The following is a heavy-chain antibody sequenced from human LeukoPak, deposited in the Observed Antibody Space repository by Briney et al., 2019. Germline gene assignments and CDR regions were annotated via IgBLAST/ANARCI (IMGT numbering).Heavy chain of an antibody. Sequence: ASVKLSCKASGHTFTIYGISWVRQSPGQGLKWMGWISAYNGNTDYAQKLQGRVTMTTDTSTITAYMELRSLRSDDTAVYYCASFSFATVTTEVFDNWGQGTLVTVSS. V-gene: IGHV1-18*04. CDR3: ASFSFATVTTEVFDN. J-gene: IGHJ4*03. CDR1: GHTFTIYG. CDR2: ISAYNGNT. D-gene: IGHD4-11*01.